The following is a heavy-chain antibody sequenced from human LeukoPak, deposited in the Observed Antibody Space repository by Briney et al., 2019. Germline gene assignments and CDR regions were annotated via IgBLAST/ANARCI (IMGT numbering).Heavy chain of an antibody. D-gene: IGHD1-26*01. J-gene: IGHJ4*02. CDR2: INHRGST. V-gene: IGHV4-34*01. CDR1: GESLSKYY. CDR3: ASSVGSTDY. Sequence: ASETLSLTCAVYGESLSKYYWTWIRQSPGKGLEWIGEINHRGSTNPNPSLKSRVTLSVDTSKYQFSLKLTPVTAADAAVYYCASSVGSTDYWGQGTLVTVSS.